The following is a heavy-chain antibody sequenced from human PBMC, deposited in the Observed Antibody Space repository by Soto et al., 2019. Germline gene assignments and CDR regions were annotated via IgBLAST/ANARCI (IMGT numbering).Heavy chain of an antibody. Sequence: SETLSLTCTVSGGSVTSTSYYWSWIRQPPGKGLEWIGYMHYSGSTNYNPSLKSRVTISVDTSKNQFSLKLSSVTAADTAVFYCARHYSSGSRNWFDPWGQGTLVTVSS. CDR1: GGSVTSTSYY. D-gene: IGHD6-19*01. CDR2: MHYSGST. V-gene: IGHV4-61*01. J-gene: IGHJ5*02. CDR3: ARHYSSGSRNWFDP.